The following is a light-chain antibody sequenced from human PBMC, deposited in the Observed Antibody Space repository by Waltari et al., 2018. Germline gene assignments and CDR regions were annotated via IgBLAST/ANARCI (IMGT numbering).Light chain of an antibody. CDR2: STN. CDR1: SGSVSTNYY. V-gene: IGLV8-61*01. CDR3: VLYMGSGIWV. Sequence: QTVVTQEPSFSVSPGGTVTLTCGLTSGSVSTNYYPTWFQQTPGQAPPTLVFSTNTRSSGVPDRFSGSILGNRAALTIRGAQADDESDYYCVLYMGSGIWVFGGGTKVTVL. J-gene: IGLJ3*02.